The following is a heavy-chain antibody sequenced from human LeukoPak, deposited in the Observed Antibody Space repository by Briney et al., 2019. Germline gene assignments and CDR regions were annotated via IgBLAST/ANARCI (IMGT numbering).Heavy chain of an antibody. V-gene: IGHV4-39*01. CDR3: ARRHYDSSGYYSNWFDP. J-gene: IGHJ5*02. D-gene: IGHD3-22*01. CDR1: GGSISSSSYY. Sequence: SETLSLTCSVSGGSISSSSYYWGWIRQPPGKGLEWIGSIYDSGTTYHNPSLKSRVTISIDKSKNQFSLKLSSVTAADTAVYYCARRHYDSSGYYSNWFDPWGQGTLVTVSS. CDR2: IYDSGTT.